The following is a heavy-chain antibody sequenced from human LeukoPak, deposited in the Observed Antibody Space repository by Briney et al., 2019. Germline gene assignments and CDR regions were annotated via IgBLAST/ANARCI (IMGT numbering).Heavy chain of an antibody. CDR1: GFTFSTYN. J-gene: IGHJ3*01. CDR3: ARGLVGISGVFDV. CDR2: ILNDGSHK. D-gene: IGHD1-26*01. Sequence: GKSLRLSCEGSGFTFSTYNLHWVRQAPGKGLEWVAVILNDGSHKYDADSVRGRFDVSRDNSKNTLYLQLRSLRPEDTAVYFCARGLVGISGVFDVWGHGTMVTVSS. V-gene: IGHV3-30*09.